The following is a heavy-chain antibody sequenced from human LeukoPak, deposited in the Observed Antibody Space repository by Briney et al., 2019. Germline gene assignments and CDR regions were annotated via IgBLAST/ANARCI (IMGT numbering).Heavy chain of an antibody. D-gene: IGHD3-10*01. CDR3: ARDVLWFGETYKDY. CDR2: VSSSGSTI. Sequence: PGGSLRLSCAASGFTFSSYEMNWVRQAPGKGLEWVSYVSSSGSTIYNADSVKGRFTISRDNAKNSLYLQMNSLRAEDTAVYYCARDVLWFGETYKDYWGQGTLVTVSS. CDR1: GFTFSSYE. V-gene: IGHV3-48*03. J-gene: IGHJ4*02.